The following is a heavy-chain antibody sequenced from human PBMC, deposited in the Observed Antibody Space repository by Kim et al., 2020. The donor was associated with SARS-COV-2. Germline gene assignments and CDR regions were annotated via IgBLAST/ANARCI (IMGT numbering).Heavy chain of an antibody. Sequence: VKGRFTISRDNSKNTLYLQMNSLRAEDTAVYYCAKVPPRWGSGYYYGMDVWGQGTTVTVSS. D-gene: IGHD6-19*01. CDR3: AKVPPRWGSGYYYGMDV. V-gene: IGHV3-23*01. J-gene: IGHJ6*02.